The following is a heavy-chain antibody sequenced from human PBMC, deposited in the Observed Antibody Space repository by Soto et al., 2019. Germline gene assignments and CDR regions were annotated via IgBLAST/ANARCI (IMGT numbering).Heavy chain of an antibody. J-gene: IGHJ3*02. V-gene: IGHV3-23*01. CDR1: GFTFSIYA. Sequence: GGSLRLSCAASGFTFSIYAMSWVRHAPGKGLEWVSAISGSGGSTYYADSVKGRFTISRDNSKNTLYLQMNSLRAEDTAVYYCAKAITMIVVVIPDAFDIWGQGTMVTVSS. CDR2: ISGSGGST. D-gene: IGHD3-22*01. CDR3: AKAITMIVVVIPDAFDI.